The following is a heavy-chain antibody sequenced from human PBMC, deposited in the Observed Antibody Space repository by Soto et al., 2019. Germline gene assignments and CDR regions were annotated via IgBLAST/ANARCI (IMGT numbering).Heavy chain of an antibody. CDR2: ISGGGGST. D-gene: IGHD4-17*01. CDR3: AKGSKTTTSPFDI. V-gene: IGHV3-23*01. J-gene: IGHJ3*02. Sequence: GGSLRLSCAASGFSFSSSAMSWVRQAPGQGLEWVSAISGGGGSTYYADSVKGRFTISRDNSKNTLYLQMNSLRAEDTAVYYCAKGSKTTTSPFDIWGQGTMVTVSS. CDR1: GFSFSSSA.